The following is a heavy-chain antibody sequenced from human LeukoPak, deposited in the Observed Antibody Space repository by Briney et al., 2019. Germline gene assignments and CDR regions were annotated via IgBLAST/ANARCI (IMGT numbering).Heavy chain of an antibody. Sequence: GESLKISCKGSGYSFTSYWIGWVRQMPGKGLEWMGIIYPGDSDTRYSPSFHGQVTISADNSISTAYLQWSSLQASDTAMYCCARQGSETSDYWGQGTLVTVSS. CDR2: IYPGDSDT. CDR3: ARQGSETSDY. V-gene: IGHV5-51*01. CDR1: GYSFTSYW. J-gene: IGHJ4*02. D-gene: IGHD4-11*01.